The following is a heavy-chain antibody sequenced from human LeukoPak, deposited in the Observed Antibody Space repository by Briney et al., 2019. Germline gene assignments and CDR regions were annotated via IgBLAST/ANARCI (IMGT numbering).Heavy chain of an antibody. CDR2: IQYDGSNE. CDR3: TTRGGLFDY. V-gene: IGHV3-30*02. CDR1: GFTFSSYG. J-gene: IGHJ4*02. D-gene: IGHD1-14*01. Sequence: AGGSLRLSCAASGFTFSSYGIHWVRQAPGKGLEWVAFIQYDGSNEYYADSVKGRFTVSRDNSKYTVYLQMNSLKTEDTAVYYCTTRGGLFDYWGQGTLVTVSS.